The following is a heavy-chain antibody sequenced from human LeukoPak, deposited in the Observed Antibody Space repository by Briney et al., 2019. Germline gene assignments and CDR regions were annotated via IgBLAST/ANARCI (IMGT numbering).Heavy chain of an antibody. J-gene: IGHJ3*02. D-gene: IGHD1-26*01. CDR1: GYTFTGYY. CDR2: INPNSGGT. V-gene: IGHV1-2*02. Sequence: ASVKVSCKASGYTFTGYYIHWVRQAPGQGLEWMGWINPNSGGTNYAQKFQGRVTMTRDTSISTAYMELSRLRSDDTAVYYCASTSGDIVGATDAFDIWGQGTMVTVSS. CDR3: ASTSGDIVGATDAFDI.